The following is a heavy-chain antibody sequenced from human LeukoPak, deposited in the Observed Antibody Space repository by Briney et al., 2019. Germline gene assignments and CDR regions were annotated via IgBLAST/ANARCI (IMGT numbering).Heavy chain of an antibody. J-gene: IGHJ6*02. D-gene: IGHD4-17*01. CDR3: ASLYGDYAGYYYYGMDV. Sequence: SETLSLTCTVSGGSISSYYWSWVRQPPGKGLEWIGYIYYSGSTNYNPSLTSRGTISVDPSNNQFSLKLSSVTAADTAVYYCASLYGDYAGYYYYGMDVWGQGTTVTVSS. CDR2: IYYSGST. V-gene: IGHV4-59*08. CDR1: GGSISSYY.